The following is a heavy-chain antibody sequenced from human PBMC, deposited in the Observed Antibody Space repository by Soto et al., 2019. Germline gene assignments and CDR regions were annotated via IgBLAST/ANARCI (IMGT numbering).Heavy chain of an antibody. Sequence: SVKVSCKASGGTFSSYTISWVRQAPGQGLEWMGRIIPILGIANYAQKLQGRVTMTTDTSTSTAYMELRSLRSDDTAVYYCARSSGYSYGFDYWGQGTLVTVSS. V-gene: IGHV1-69*02. D-gene: IGHD5-18*01. CDR1: GGTFSSYT. CDR2: IIPILGIA. CDR3: ARSSGYSYGFDY. J-gene: IGHJ4*02.